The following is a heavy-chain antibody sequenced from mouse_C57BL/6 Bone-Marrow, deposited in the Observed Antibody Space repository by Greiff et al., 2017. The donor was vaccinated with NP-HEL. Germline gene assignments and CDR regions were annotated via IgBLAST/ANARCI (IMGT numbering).Heavy chain of an antibody. CDR2: ISNGGGST. CDR1: GFTFSDYY. D-gene: IGHD1-1*01. CDR3: ARHNYGSSSYAMDY. V-gene: IGHV5-12*01. J-gene: IGHJ4*01. Sequence: EVQLVESGGGLVQPGGSLKLSCAASGFTFSDYYMYWVRQTPEKRLEWVAYISNGGGSTYYPDTVKGRFTISRDNAKNTLYLQMSRLKSEDTAMYYCARHNYGSSSYAMDYWGQGTSVTVSS.